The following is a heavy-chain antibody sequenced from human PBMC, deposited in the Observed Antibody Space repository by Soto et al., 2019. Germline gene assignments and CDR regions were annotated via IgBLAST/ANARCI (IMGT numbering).Heavy chain of an antibody. CDR2: IYSGGST. J-gene: IGHJ4*02. V-gene: IGHV3-53*04. D-gene: IGHD3-3*01. Sequence: HPGGSLRLSCAASGFTVSSNYMSWVRQAPGKGLEWVSVIYSGGSTYYADSVKGRFTISRHNSKNTLYLQMNSLRAEDTAVYYCAREYYDFWSGSQRGYYFDYWGQGTLVTVSS. CDR3: AREYYDFWSGSQRGYYFDY. CDR1: GFTVSSNY.